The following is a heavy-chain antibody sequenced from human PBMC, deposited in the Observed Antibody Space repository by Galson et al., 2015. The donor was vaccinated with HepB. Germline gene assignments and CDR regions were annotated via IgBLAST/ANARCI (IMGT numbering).Heavy chain of an antibody. J-gene: IGHJ4*02. Sequence: SLRLSCAASGFTFSSYGMHWVRQAPGKGLEWVAVIWYDGSNKYYADSVKGRFTISRDNSKNTLYLQMNSLRAEDTAVYYCARDVSPGQIWRLLYWGQGTLVTVSS. CDR3: ARDVSPGQIWRLLY. V-gene: IGHV3-33*01. CDR1: GFTFSSYG. D-gene: IGHD5-12*01. CDR2: IWYDGSNK.